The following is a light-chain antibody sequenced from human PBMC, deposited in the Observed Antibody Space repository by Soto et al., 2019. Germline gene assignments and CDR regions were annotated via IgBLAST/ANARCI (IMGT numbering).Light chain of an antibody. J-gene: IGKJ1*01. V-gene: IGKV3-11*01. CDR1: QSVRTY. Sequence: EVVLTQSPATLSLSPGDRATLSCRASQSVRTYLAWYQQKPGQAPRLLISDTSDRATGIPARFSGSGSGTEFTLTISSLQSEDFATYYCQQYNSYWTFGQGTKVDI. CDR2: DTS. CDR3: QQYNSYWT.